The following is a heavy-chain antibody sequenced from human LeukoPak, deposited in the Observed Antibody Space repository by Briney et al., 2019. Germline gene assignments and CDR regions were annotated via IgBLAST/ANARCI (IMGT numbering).Heavy chain of an antibody. CDR1: GFTFSSYG. J-gene: IGHJ4*02. CDR3: AKDEGLETAAGHFYYFDY. D-gene: IGHD6-13*01. V-gene: IGHV3-30*02. CDR2: IWYGGSNK. Sequence: GGSLRLSCAASGFTFSSYGMHWVRQAPGRGLEWVAVIWYGGSNKYYADSVKGRFTISRDNSKNTLYLQMNSLRAEDTAVYYCAKDEGLETAAGHFYYFDYWGQGTLVTVSS.